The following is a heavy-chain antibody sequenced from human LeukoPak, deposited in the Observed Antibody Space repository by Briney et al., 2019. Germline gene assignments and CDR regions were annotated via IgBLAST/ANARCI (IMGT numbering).Heavy chain of an antibody. D-gene: IGHD2-21*02. Sequence: GGSLRLSCAASGFNFANHAMSWVRQTPGKGLEWVSAISGGGDITYYADSVTGRFTISRDNSKDTLFLQMHSLRPGDTAVYYCVREDTPATANYWGQGTLVTVSS. CDR1: GFNFANHA. J-gene: IGHJ4*02. V-gene: IGHV3-23*01. CDR2: ISGGGDIT. CDR3: VREDTPATANY.